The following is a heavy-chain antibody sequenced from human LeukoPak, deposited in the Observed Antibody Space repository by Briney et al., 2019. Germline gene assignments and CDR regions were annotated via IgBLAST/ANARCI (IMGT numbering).Heavy chain of an antibody. J-gene: IGHJ4*02. CDR2: IYYSGST. CDR1: GGSISSYY. V-gene: IGHV4-59*01. Sequence: SETLSLTCTVSGGSISSYYWSWIRQPPGKGLEWIGYIYYSGSTNYNPSLKSRVTISVDTSKNQFPLKLSSVTAADTAVYYCARAPYSSSWVDYWGQGTLVTVSS. CDR3: ARAPYSSSWVDY. D-gene: IGHD6-13*01.